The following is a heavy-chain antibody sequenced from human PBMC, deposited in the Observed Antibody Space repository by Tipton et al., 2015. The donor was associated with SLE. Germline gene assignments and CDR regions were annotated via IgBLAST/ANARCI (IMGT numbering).Heavy chain of an antibody. J-gene: IGHJ4*02. CDR1: GGSISSGGYY. Sequence: TLSLTCTVSGGSISSGGYYWTWIRQHPGKGLEWIGYIYYSGNTNYNPSLKNRVTISVDTSKTQFSLKLSSVTAADTAVYYCARGEAAAAEPYYFDYWGQGTLVTVSS. V-gene: IGHV4-61*08. D-gene: IGHD6-13*01. CDR2: IYYSGNT. CDR3: ARGEAAAAEPYYFDY.